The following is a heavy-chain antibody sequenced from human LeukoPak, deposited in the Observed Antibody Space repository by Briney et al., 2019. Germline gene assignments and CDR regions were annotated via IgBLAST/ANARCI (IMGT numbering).Heavy chain of an antibody. V-gene: IGHV1-46*01. J-gene: IGHJ5*02. Sequence: ASVKVSCKASGYTFTSYYMHWVRQAPGQGLEWMGIINPSGGSTSYAQKFQGRVTMTRDTSTSTVYMELSSLRSEDTAVYYCARERSSGSYSNWFDPWGQGTLVTVSS. CDR2: INPSGGST. CDR1: GYTFTSYY. D-gene: IGHD3-10*01. CDR3: ARERSSGSYSNWFDP.